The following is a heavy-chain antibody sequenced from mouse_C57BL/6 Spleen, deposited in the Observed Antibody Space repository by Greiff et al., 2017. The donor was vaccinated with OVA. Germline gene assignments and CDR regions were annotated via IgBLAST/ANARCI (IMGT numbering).Heavy chain of an antibody. D-gene: IGHD2-2*01. J-gene: IGHJ1*03. CDR3: ARGRGYDAWYFDV. CDR1: GFTFSDYY. CDR2: INYDGSST. V-gene: IGHV5-16*01. Sequence: EVQLVESEGGLVQPGSSMKLSCTASGFTFSDYYMAWVRQVPEKGLEWVANINYDGSSTYYLDSLKSRFIISRDNAKNILYLQMSSLKSEDTATYYCARGRGYDAWYFDVWGTGTTVTVSS.